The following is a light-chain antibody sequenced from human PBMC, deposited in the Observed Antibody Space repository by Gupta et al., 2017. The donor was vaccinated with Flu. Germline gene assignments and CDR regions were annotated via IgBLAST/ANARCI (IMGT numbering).Light chain of an antibody. V-gene: IGKV1-16*02. Sequence: DIQVTQSPSSLSASVGDRVTVTCRASQDIGNYLAWFQLKPGTAPKSLIYRAPRLQSGVPSKFSGSGSGTDFTLTISSLQPEDFATYYCQQEDNHPFTFGGGTKVVIK. CDR1: QDIGNY. CDR3: QQEDNHPFT. J-gene: IGKJ4*01. CDR2: RAP.